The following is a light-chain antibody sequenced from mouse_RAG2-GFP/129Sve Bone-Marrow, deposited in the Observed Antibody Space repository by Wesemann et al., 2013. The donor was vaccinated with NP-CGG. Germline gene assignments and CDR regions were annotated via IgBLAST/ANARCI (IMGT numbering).Light chain of an antibody. J-gene: IGKJ4*01. V-gene: IGKV6-15*01. CDR3: QQYNSYPLT. Sequence: DIVMTQSHKFMSTSVGDRVSITCKASQNVGTNVAWYQQKPGQSPKALIYSASYRYSGVPDRFTGSGSGTDFTLTISNVQSEDLAEYFCQQYNSYPLTFGSGTKLEI. CDR2: SAS. CDR1: QNVGTN.